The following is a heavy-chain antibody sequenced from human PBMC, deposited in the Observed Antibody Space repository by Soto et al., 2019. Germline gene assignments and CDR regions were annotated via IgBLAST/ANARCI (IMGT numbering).Heavy chain of an antibody. D-gene: IGHD1-26*01. CDR1: GGAIGSGDYY. Sequence: GPGPGPPSETLSLTCSASGGAIGSGDYYWSWIRQSPGKGLEWIGYFYNTASTYINPSLKSRVIISLDASKTHFSLQLSSVTAADTAVYYGATAPGPYYLTMDVWGEGTTVTVAS. CDR3: ATAPGPYYLTMDV. CDR2: FYNTAST. V-gene: IGHV4-30-4*01. J-gene: IGHJ6*02.